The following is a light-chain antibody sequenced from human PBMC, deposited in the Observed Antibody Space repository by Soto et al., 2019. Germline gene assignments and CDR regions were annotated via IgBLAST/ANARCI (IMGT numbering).Light chain of an antibody. Sequence: DIVVTQSPLSLPVTPGEPASITCRSSQSLLHRNGYNYLDWYLQRPGQAPQLLIYLGSTRASGVPDRLSGSGSGTFFTLTISRVEAEDIGVYYCMQAVQTVPITFGQGTQREI. CDR3: MQAVQTVPIT. V-gene: IGKV2-28*01. CDR1: QSLLHRNGYNY. J-gene: IGKJ5*01. CDR2: LGS.